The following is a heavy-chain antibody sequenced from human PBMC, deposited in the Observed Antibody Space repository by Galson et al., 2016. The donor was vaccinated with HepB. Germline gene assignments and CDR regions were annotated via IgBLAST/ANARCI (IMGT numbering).Heavy chain of an antibody. CDR3: AKGECANGICYPSF. V-gene: IGHV3-23*01. Sequence: SLRLSCAASGFAFSSYAMSWVRQAPGKGLEWVSTIGGSGGTTNYADSVKGRFTISRDNSKNTLYVQMNSLRAEETAVYYCAKGECANGICYPSFWGQGTLVTVSS. CDR2: IGGSGGTT. D-gene: IGHD2-8*01. J-gene: IGHJ4*02. CDR1: GFAFSSYA.